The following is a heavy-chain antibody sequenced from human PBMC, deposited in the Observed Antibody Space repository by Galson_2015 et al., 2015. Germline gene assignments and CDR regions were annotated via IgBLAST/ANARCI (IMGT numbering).Heavy chain of an antibody. Sequence: SETLFLTCTVSGGSISPSYWSWIRQPPGKGLEWIGSIYYSGSTYYNPSLKSRVTISVDTSKNQFSLKLNSVTAADTAAYYCARSWLSTLGWFDPWGQGTLVTVSS. CDR1: GGSISPSY. D-gene: IGHD3-22*01. CDR3: ARSWLSTLGWFDP. J-gene: IGHJ5*02. V-gene: IGHV4-59*12. CDR2: IYYSGST.